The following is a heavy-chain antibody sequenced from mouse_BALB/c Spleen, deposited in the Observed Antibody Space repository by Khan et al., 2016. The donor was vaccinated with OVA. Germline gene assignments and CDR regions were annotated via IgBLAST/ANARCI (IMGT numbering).Heavy chain of an antibody. V-gene: IGHV2-9*02. CDR3: ARIEDR. J-gene: IGHJ2*01. CDR2: LWAGGST. Sequence: QVQLTASGPGLVAPSQSLSITCTVSGFSLTSYGVHWVRQPPGTGLAWLGVLWAGGSTNYNSALMSRLSISKDNSKSQVFLKMNSLQTDDTAMEDGARIEDRGGQGKNITV. CDR1: GFSLTSYG.